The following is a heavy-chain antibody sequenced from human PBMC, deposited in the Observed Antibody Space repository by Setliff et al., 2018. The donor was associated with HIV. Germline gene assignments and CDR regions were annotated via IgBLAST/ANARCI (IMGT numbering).Heavy chain of an antibody. CDR1: GSSISSSSYY. D-gene: IGHD5-18*01. CDR2: IYYSGST. Sequence: PSETLSLTCTVSGSSISSSSYYWGWIRQPPGKGLEWIGSIYYSGSTYYNPSLKSRVTISVDTSKNQFSLKLSSVTAADTAVYYCARRQQLWLLYAFDIWGQGTMVTVSS. CDR3: ARRQQLWLLYAFDI. J-gene: IGHJ3*02. V-gene: IGHV4-39*01.